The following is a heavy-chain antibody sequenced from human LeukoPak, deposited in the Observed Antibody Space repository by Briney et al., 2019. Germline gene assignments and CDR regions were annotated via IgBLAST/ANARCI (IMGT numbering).Heavy chain of an antibody. CDR1: GFTLSNYW. Sequence: GGSLRLSCAASGFTLSNYWMHWVRQAPGKGLVWVSRISSDGSSTSYADSVKGRFTISRDNAQSTLYLQMNSLRAEDTAVYYCARAGVYSYAYVDYWGQGTLVTVSS. CDR2: ISSDGSST. J-gene: IGHJ4*02. V-gene: IGHV3-74*01. CDR3: ARAGVYSYAYVDY. D-gene: IGHD5-18*01.